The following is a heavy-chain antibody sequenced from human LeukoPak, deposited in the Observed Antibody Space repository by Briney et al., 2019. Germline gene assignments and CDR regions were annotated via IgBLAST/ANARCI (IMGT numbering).Heavy chain of an antibody. Sequence: PSETLSLTCTVSGGSINSGDYYWSWIRQPPGKGLEWIGYIYYSGSTYYNPSLKSRVTISVDTSKNQFSLKLSSVTAAATAVYYCARIQVTNPRVYYYYGMDVWGQGTTVTVSS. V-gene: IGHV4-30-4*01. CDR1: GGSINSGDYY. CDR2: IYYSGST. D-gene: IGHD4-17*01. J-gene: IGHJ6*02. CDR3: ARIQVTNPRVYYYYGMDV.